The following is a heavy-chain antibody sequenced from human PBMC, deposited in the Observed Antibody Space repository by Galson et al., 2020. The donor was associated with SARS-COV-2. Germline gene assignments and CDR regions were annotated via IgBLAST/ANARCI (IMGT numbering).Heavy chain of an antibody. CDR1: GFTFREAW. V-gene: IGHV3-15*01. CDR3: SVPVWFGDQRGDY. D-gene: IGHD3-10*01. CDR2: IKSKTDGTT. J-gene: IGHJ4*02. Sequence: GESLKISCAASGFTFREAWMSWVRQAPGKGLEWVGRIKSKTDGTTDYAAPVKGRFTISRDDSKNTLYLQMNSLKTEDTAVYYCSVPVWFGDQRGDYWGRGTLVTVSA.